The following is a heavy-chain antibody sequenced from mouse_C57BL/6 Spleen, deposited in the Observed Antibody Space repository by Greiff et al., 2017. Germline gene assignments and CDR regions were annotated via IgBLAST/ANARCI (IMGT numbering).Heavy chain of an antibody. CDR1: GYTFTDYE. D-gene: IGHD1-1*01. J-gene: IGHJ2*01. CDR3: TRTHPYYYGKGDY. Sequence: QVQLQQSGAELVRPGASVTLSCKASGYTFTDYEMHWVKQTPVHGLEWIGAIDPETGGTAYNQKFKGKAILTADKSSSTAYMELRSLTSEDSAVXYCTRTHPYYYGKGDYWGQGTTLTVSS. V-gene: IGHV1-15*01. CDR2: IDPETGGT.